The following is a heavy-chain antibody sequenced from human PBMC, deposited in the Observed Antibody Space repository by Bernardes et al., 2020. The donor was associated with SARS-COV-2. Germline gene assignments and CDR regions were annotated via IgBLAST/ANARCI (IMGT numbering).Heavy chain of an antibody. V-gene: IGHV1-18*01. CDR3: ARNSGGSCDCFDY. Sequence: ASVKVSCKASGYTFTSYGISGVRQAPGKGLEGMGWTSAYNGNTNYAQKLQGRVTMTTDTSTSTAYMELGSLRSDDTAVYYCARNSGGSCDCFDYWGQGTLVTVSS. CDR2: TSAYNGNT. J-gene: IGHJ4*02. D-gene: IGHD2-15*01. CDR1: GYTFTSYG.